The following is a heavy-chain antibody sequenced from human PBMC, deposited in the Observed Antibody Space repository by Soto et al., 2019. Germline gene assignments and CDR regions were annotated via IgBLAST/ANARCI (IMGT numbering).Heavy chain of an antibody. Sequence: ASVKVSCKASGGTFSSYAISWVRQAPGQGLEWMGGIIPIFGTANYAQKFQGRVTITADESTSTAYMELSSLRSEDTAVYYCARVDFWSGYPKNPYFDYWGQGTLVTVSS. CDR3: ARVDFWSGYPKNPYFDY. D-gene: IGHD3-3*01. V-gene: IGHV1-69*13. J-gene: IGHJ4*02. CDR1: GGTFSSYA. CDR2: IIPIFGTA.